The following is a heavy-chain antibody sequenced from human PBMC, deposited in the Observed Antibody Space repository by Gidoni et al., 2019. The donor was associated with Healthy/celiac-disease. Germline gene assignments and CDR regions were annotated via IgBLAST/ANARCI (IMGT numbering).Heavy chain of an antibody. D-gene: IGHD6-13*01. CDR1: GFSFITYR. Sequence: EVQLVESVGCVGRPGGSVGLPCPACGFSFITYRMSWVSRARGQGREWVANIKRVGSEKYYVDSVKSRFTISRENAKNSLYLQMNSLRAEDTAVYYCARDRDSSSWYSQPTYYFDYWGQGTLVTVSS. V-gene: IGHV3-7*03. CDR3: ARDRDSSSWYSQPTYYFDY. J-gene: IGHJ4*02. CDR2: IKRVGSEK.